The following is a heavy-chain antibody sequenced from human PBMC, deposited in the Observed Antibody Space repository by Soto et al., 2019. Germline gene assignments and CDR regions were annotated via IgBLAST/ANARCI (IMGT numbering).Heavy chain of an antibody. CDR1: GFTFRRYA. J-gene: IGHJ4*02. CDR3: ARDLSGSSFDY. Sequence: QVQLVESGGGVVQPGRSLRLSCAASGFTFRRYAMHWVRQAPGKGLEWVALISYDGSNRYYPDSVKGRFTISRDNSKNTLYLEMNSLRAEDTAVYYCARDLSGSSFDYGGQGTLVTVSS. CDR2: ISYDGSNR. D-gene: IGHD1-26*01. V-gene: IGHV3-30-3*01.